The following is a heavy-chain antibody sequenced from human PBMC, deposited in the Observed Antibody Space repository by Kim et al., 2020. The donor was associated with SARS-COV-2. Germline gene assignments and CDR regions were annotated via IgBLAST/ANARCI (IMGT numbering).Heavy chain of an antibody. J-gene: IGHJ3*02. Sequence: VKGRFTITRENSKNTAYLEMSGLKTEDTALYYCTRIPATTLAFWDAFDIWGQGTMVTVSS. D-gene: IGHD1-1*01. V-gene: IGHV3-73*01. CDR3: TRIPATTLAFWDAFDI.